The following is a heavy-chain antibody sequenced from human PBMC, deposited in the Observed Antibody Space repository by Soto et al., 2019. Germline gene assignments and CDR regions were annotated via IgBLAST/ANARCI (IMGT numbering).Heavy chain of an antibody. J-gene: IGHJ4*02. CDR1: GYTFTSYY. Sequence: ASVKVSCKASGYTFTSYYMHWVRQAPGQGLEWMGIINPSGGSTSYAQKFQGRVTMTRDTSTSTVYMELSSLRSEDTAVYYCARPSTSSGWSSGNVFDYWGQGTLVTVSS. CDR3: ARPSTSSGWSSGNVFDY. D-gene: IGHD6-19*01. CDR2: INPSGGST. V-gene: IGHV1-46*01.